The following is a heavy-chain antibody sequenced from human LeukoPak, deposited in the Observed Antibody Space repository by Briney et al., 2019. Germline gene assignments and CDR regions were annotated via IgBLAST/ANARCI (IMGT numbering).Heavy chain of an antibody. J-gene: IGHJ3*02. D-gene: IGHD5-24*01. CDR1: GFTFSSYG. CDR2: IRYDGSNK. V-gene: IGHV3-30*02. CDR3: AKEEITLDAFDI. Sequence: GGSMRLSCAASGFTFSSYGMHWVRQAPGKGLEWVAFIRYDGSNKYYADSVKGRFTISRDNSKNTLYLQMNSLRAEDTAVYYCAKEEITLDAFDIWGQGTMVTVSS.